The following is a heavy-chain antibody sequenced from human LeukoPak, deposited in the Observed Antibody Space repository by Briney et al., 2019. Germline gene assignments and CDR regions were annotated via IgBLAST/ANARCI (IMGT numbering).Heavy chain of an antibody. D-gene: IGHD1-1*01. CDR1: GGSISSSSYY. V-gene: IGHV4-39*07. J-gene: IGHJ4*02. CDR2: IYYSGNT. CDR3: ARAYAGYASRFDY. Sequence: SETLSLTCSVSGGSISSSSYYWGWIRQPPGKGLEWIGSIYYSGNTYNNPSLKSRVTVSVDTCKNQFSLKLSSVIEADTAVYYCARAYAGYASRFDYWGQGILVTVSS.